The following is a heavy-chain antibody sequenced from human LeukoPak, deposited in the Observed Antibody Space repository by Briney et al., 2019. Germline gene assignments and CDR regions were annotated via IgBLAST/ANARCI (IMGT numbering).Heavy chain of an antibody. CDR1: GYSFTSYW. J-gene: IGHJ4*02. CDR3: ARRQYSSSSGGGYFDY. Sequence: GESLKISCKGSGYSFTSYWIGWVRQMPGKGLEWIGIIYPGDSDTRYSPSFQGQVTISADKSISTAYLQWSSLKASDTAMYYCARRQYSSSSGGGYFDYWGQGTLVTVSS. CDR2: IYPGDSDT. V-gene: IGHV5-51*01. D-gene: IGHD6-6*01.